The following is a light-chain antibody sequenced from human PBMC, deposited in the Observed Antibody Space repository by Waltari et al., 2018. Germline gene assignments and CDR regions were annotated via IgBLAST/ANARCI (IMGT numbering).Light chain of an antibody. Sequence: QSALTQPASVSGSPGQSITLSCTGCSSDDGRYNSVPWYQQFPARAPKLIIYDVTNRPSGVSNRFSGSKSANTASLTISGLQPEDEADYYCASYFTGSTLVFGGGTKLTVL. CDR2: DVT. J-gene: IGLJ3*02. CDR1: SSDDGRYNS. CDR3: ASYFTGSTLV. V-gene: IGLV2-14*01.